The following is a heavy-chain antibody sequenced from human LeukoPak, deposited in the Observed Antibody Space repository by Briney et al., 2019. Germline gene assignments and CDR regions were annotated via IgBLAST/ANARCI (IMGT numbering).Heavy chain of an antibody. V-gene: IGHV4-59*01. CDR1: GGSISSYY. D-gene: IGHD3-22*01. CDR3: ARARPHYYDSSGYPLYYFDY. CDR2: VYYSGST. Sequence: PSEILSLTCTVSGGSISSYYWSWIRQPPGKGLEWIGYVYYSGSTNYNPSLKSRVTISVDTSKNQFSLKLSSVTAADTAVYYCARARPHYYDSSGYPLYYFDYWGQGTLVTVSS. J-gene: IGHJ4*02.